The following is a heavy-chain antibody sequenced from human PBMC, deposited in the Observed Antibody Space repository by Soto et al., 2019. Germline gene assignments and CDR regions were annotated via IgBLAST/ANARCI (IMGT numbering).Heavy chain of an antibody. J-gene: IGHJ4*02. Sequence: QVQLVESGGGVVQPGRSLRLSCAASGFTFSSYGMHWVRQAPGKGLEWVAVISYDGSNKYYADSVKGRFTISRDNSKNPLYLQMNSLRAEDTAVYYCAKGDPFGGVIGLDYWGQGTLVTVSS. CDR1: GFTFSSYG. D-gene: IGHD3-16*02. CDR3: AKGDPFGGVIGLDY. V-gene: IGHV3-30*18. CDR2: ISYDGSNK.